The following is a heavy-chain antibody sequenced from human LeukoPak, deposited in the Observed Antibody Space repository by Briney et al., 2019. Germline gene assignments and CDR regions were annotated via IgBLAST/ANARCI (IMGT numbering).Heavy chain of an antibody. Sequence: PGGSLRLSCTGSGFXFGDYGISWVRQAPGKGREWVGLIRSKAYGGTTEYAASVKGRFTISRDDSKSIAYLQMNSLKTEDTAVYYCTRPRYCSGGSCYFDYWGQGTLVTVSS. J-gene: IGHJ4*02. V-gene: IGHV3-49*04. D-gene: IGHD2-15*01. CDR3: TRPRYCSGGSCYFDY. CDR2: IRSKAYGGTT. CDR1: GFXFGDYG.